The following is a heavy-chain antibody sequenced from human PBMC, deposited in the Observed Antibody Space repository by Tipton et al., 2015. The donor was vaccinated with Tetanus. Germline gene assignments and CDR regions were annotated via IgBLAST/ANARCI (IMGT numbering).Heavy chain of an antibody. CDR2: IKGDGSEK. V-gene: IGHV3-7*01. CDR3: ARDIAIVRARDWYFEV. CDR1: GFTFSGYW. D-gene: IGHD2/OR15-2a*01. J-gene: IGHJ2*01. Sequence: SLRLSCAASGFTFSGYWMSWVRQAPGKGLQWVANIKGDGSEKKYADSVKGRFTISRDNSKNTLYLQMNSLSAEDTAVYYCARDIAIVRARDWYFEVWGRGTLVTVSS.